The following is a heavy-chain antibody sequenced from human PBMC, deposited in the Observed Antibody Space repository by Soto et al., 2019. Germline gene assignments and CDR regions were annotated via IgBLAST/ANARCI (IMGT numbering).Heavy chain of an antibody. D-gene: IGHD2-21*01. J-gene: IGHJ5*01. CDR1: GFIFDSYA. CDR3: AKDGGEQRHNWFDS. V-gene: IGHV3-23*01. CDR2: ISGSGNDK. Sequence: EVQLLESGGGLVQPGGSLRLSCAASGFIFDSYAMNWVRQAPGKGLEWVSDISGSGNDKYYADSVKGRFTISRDNSKNTLYLQINSLRAEDTAVYYCAKDGGEQRHNWFDSWGQGILVTVSS.